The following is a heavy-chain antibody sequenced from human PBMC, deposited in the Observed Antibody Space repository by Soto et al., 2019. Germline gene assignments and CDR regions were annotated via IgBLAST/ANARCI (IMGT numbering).Heavy chain of an antibody. CDR2: IWPDGGKK. V-gene: IGHV3-33*01. CDR3: ARDKMGVINGYDN. D-gene: IGHD3-16*02. J-gene: IGHJ4*02. Sequence: GGSLRLSCAASGFIFSSYGMHWVRQVPGKGLEWVAVIWPDGGKKYYVDSVEGRFTISRDNSQNTVYLQMNSLRVEDTAVYYCARDKMGVINGYDNWGQGTLVTVSS. CDR1: GFIFSSYG.